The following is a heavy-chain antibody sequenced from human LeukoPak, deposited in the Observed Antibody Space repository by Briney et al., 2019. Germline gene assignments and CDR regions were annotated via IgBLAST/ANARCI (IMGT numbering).Heavy chain of an antibody. CDR3: AREDILTGSQPFDY. V-gene: IGHV1-8*01. J-gene: IGHJ4*02. D-gene: IGHD3-9*01. Sequence: GASVKVSCKASGYTFTSYDINWVRQATGQGLEWMGWMNPNSGNTGYAQKFQGRVTMTRNTSISTAYMELRSLRSDDTAVYYCAREDILTGSQPFDYWGQGTLVTVSS. CDR2: MNPNSGNT. CDR1: GYTFTSYD.